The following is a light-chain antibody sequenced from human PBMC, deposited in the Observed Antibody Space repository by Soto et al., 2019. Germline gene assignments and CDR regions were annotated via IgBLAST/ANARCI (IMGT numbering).Light chain of an antibody. J-gene: IGKJ1*01. CDR1: QNVSSNL. Sequence: EIVLTHSPVTLSFSPVERATLSFIASQNVSSNLLVWYQQHPGQDPRLLIYGESSRATGIPDRFSGSGSGTDFSLTIRRLEPDDFAVYYCKKYGNFWKFGNGNTVDIK. CDR2: GES. CDR3: KKYGNFWK. V-gene: IGKV3-20*01.